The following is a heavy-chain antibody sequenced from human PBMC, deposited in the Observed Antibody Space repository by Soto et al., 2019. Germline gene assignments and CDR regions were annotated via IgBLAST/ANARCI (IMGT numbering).Heavy chain of an antibody. CDR1: GYTFTSYG. Sequence: ASVKVSCKASGYTFTSYGISWARQAPGQGLEWMGWISVYNGNTNYAQKLQGRVTMTTDTSTSTAYMELRSLRSDDTAVYYCAREGRNRHYYDYWGQGTLVTVSS. CDR3: AREGRNRHYYDY. V-gene: IGHV1-18*01. J-gene: IGHJ4*02. D-gene: IGHD3-22*01. CDR2: ISVYNGNT.